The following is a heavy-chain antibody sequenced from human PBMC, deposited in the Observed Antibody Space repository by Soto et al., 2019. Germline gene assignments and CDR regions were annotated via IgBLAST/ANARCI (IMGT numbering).Heavy chain of an antibody. Sequence: ASVKVSCKASGYTFTGYYMHWVRQAPGQGLEWMGWINPNSGGTNYAQKFQGWVTMTRDTSISTAYMELSRLRSDDTAVYYSARAVRGAVYGKGCWEKATTVTLAS. D-gene: IGHD3-10*01. CDR1: GYTFTGYY. CDR3: ARAVRGAVYGKGC. V-gene: IGHV1-2*04. J-gene: IGHJ6*01. CDR2: INPNSGGT.